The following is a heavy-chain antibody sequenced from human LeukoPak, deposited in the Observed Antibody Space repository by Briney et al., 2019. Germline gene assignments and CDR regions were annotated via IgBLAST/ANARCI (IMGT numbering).Heavy chain of an antibody. CDR3: ARGGSSGYYYDWFDP. Sequence: ASVKVSCKASGGTFSSYAISWVRQAPGQGLEWMGGIIPIFGTANYAQKFQGRVTITADESTSTAYMELSSLRSEDTAVYYCARGGSSGYYYDWFDPWGQGTLVTVSS. CDR1: GGTFSSYA. J-gene: IGHJ5*02. D-gene: IGHD3-22*01. CDR2: IIPIFGTA. V-gene: IGHV1-69*13.